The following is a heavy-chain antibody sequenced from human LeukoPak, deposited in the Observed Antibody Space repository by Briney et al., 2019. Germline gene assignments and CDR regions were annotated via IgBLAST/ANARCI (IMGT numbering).Heavy chain of an antibody. J-gene: IGHJ4*02. CDR3: ARGNWYYFDY. V-gene: IGHV4-31*03. D-gene: IGHD1-1*01. Sequence: SETLSLTCTVSGGSISSGGYYWSWIRQHPGKGLEWIGYIYYSGSTYYNPSHKSRVTIPVDTSKNQFSLKLSSVTAADTAVYYCARGNWYYFDYWGQGTLVTVSS. CDR1: GGSISSGGYY. CDR2: IYYSGST.